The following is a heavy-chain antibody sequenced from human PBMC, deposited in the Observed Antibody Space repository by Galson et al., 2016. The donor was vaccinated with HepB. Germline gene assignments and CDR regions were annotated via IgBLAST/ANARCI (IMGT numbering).Heavy chain of an antibody. D-gene: IGHD3-10*01. CDR2: IYWDNDK. J-gene: IGHJ4*02. Sequence: PALVKPTQTLMLTCTLSGFSVSTSGVGVGWIRQPPGKALEWLALIYWDNDKRYRPSLKSRLTISRDTSKNQVVLRMTNMDPGDTATYFCANRRTPHYLVSGGGNFDDWGRGTLVVVSP. V-gene: IGHV2-5*02. CDR1: GFSVSTSGVG. CDR3: ANRRTPHYLVSGGGNFDD.